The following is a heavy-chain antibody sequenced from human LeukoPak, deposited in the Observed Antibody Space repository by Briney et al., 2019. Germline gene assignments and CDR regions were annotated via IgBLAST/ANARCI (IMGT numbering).Heavy chain of an antibody. Sequence: SVKVSCKASGGTFSSYAISWVRQAPGQGLEWMGRIIPILGIANYAQKLQGRVTMTTDTSTSTAYMELRSLRSDDTAVYYCARHLLIAARPLGFDYWGRGTLVTVSS. CDR1: GGTFSSYA. CDR2: IIPILGIA. V-gene: IGHV1-69*04. D-gene: IGHD6-6*01. J-gene: IGHJ4*02. CDR3: ARHLLIAARPLGFDY.